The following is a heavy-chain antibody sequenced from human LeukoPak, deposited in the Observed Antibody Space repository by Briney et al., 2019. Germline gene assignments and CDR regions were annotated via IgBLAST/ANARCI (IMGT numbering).Heavy chain of an antibody. D-gene: IGHD3-3*02. CDR3: ARDSQHLNFDH. CDR1: GFTFSNYW. J-gene: IGHJ4*02. V-gene: IGHV3-7*04. Sequence: GGSLRLSCAASGFTFSNYWMNWVRQAPGKGLEWVANIKEDGSEKYYVDSVKGRFTISRDNAKNSLYLQMDSLRAEDTAVYYCARDSQHLNFDHWGQGALVTVSS. CDR2: IKEDGSEK.